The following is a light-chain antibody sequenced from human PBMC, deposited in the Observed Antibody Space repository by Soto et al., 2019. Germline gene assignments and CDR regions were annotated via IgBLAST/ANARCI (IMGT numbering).Light chain of an antibody. Sequence: IQLTQSPSVLSASIGDRVSISCRASQAIAHNLNWYQQKPGRAPPLLIFEKSTLLFGVPARFSGSGSGTEFTLTISSLQPEDGGSDYCQHSSAHPPLFGGGTRVQIK. CDR1: QAIAHN. J-gene: IGKJ4*02. CDR2: EKS. V-gene: IGKV1-9*01. CDR3: QHSSAHPPL.